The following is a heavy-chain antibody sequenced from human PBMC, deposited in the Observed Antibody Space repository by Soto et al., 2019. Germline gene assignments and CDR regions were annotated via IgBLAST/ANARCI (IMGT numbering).Heavy chain of an antibody. CDR1: GYRFTSYG. J-gene: IGHJ6*02. D-gene: IGHD3-22*01. CDR3: ARGGYYDSSGSRNYHYYGMNV. Sequence: QAQLVQSGPEVKKPGASVKVSCKASGYRFTSYGISWVRQAPGQGLEWLGWISAYDDNTKYAQTLQGRVSMSTDTYTNXAXRXXRSLRSDDTAMYYCARGGYYDSSGSRNYHYYGMNVWGQGTTVTVSS. V-gene: IGHV1-18*01. CDR2: ISAYDDNT.